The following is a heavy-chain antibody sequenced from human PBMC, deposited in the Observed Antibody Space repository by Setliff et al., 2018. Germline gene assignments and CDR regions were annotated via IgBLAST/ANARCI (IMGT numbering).Heavy chain of an antibody. Sequence: SETLSLTCAVYGGSFSGYHWSWIRQPAGKGLEWIGHIQTSGTTNYNPSLKSRVTISLDTSKNQFSLKLTSVTAADTAVYYCARDQFSSGWYGPPESYFDCWGQGIQVTVSS. D-gene: IGHD6-19*01. V-gene: IGHV4-4*07. CDR3: ARDQFSSGWYGPPESYFDC. CDR2: IQTSGTT. CDR1: GGSFSGYH. J-gene: IGHJ4*02.